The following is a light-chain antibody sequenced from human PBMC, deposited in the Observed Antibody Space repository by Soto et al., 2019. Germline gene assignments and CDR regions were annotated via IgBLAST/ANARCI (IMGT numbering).Light chain of an antibody. V-gene: IGLV2-14*01. Sequence: QSALTQPASVSGSPGQSITISCTGTSSDVGGYKYVSWYQQHPGKAPKLMIYEVSNRPSGVANRFSGSKSGNTASLTISGLQAEDEADYCCNSYTDRSTFYVFGTGTQLTVL. CDR2: EVS. CDR3: NSYTDRSTFYV. CDR1: SSDVGGYKY. J-gene: IGLJ1*01.